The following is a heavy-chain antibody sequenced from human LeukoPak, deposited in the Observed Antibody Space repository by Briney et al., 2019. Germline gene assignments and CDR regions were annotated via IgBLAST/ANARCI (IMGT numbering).Heavy chain of an antibody. J-gene: IGHJ5*02. CDR2: FDPEDGET. D-gene: IGHD2-2*01. CDR3: ATLGPVPAAITPYNWFDP. V-gene: IGHV1-24*01. CDR1: GYTLTELS. Sequence: ASVKVSCKVSGYTLTELSMHWVRQAPGKGLEWMGGFDPEDGETIYAQKFQGRVTMTEDTSTDTAYMELSSLRSEDTAVYYCATLGPVPAAITPYNWFDPWGQGTLVTVSS.